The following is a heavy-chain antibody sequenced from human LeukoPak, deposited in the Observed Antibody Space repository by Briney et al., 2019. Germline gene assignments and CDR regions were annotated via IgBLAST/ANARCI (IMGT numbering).Heavy chain of an antibody. V-gene: IGHV1-18*04. CDR3: ARDGIYDILTGGYYYYGMDV. CDR1: GYTFTSYG. J-gene: IGHJ6*04. D-gene: IGHD3-9*01. CDR2: ISAYNGNT. Sequence: ASVKVSCKASGYTFTSYGISWVRQAPGQGLEWMGRISAYNGNTNYAQKLQGRVTMTTDTSTSTAYMELRSLRSDDTAVYYCARDGIYDILTGGYYYYGMDVWGKGTTVTVSS.